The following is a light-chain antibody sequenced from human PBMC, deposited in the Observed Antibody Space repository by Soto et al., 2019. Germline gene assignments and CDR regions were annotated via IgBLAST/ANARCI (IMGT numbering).Light chain of an antibody. CDR2: GAS. V-gene: IGKV3-20*01. J-gene: IGKJ5*01. CDR1: QSVSSSY. Sequence: EMVMTQSPATLSVSPGERATLSCSASQSVSSSYLAWYQQKPGQAPRLIMYGASSRATGIPDRLSGSGSGTDFTLTISRLEPEDFAVYYCQQYSGSPITFGQGTRLEVK. CDR3: QQYSGSPIT.